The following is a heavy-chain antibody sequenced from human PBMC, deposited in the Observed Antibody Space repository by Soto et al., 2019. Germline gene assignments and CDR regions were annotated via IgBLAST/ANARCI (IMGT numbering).Heavy chain of an antibody. CDR2: IYHSGST. CDR1: GGSISSSNW. V-gene: IGHV4-4*02. Sequence: QVQLQESGPGLVKPSGTLSLTCAVSGGSISSSNWWSWVRQPPGKGLEWIGGIYHSGSTNYNPSLKSRVTISVDKSKNQFSLKLSSVTAADTAVYYCARNGYYDFWSGYYTGSVYGMDVWGQGTTVTVSS. D-gene: IGHD3-3*01. CDR3: ARNGYYDFWSGYYTGSVYGMDV. J-gene: IGHJ6*02.